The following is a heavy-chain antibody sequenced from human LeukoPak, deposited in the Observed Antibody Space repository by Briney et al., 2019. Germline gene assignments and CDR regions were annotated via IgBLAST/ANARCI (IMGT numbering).Heavy chain of an antibody. CDR1: GFTFSSAW. Sequence: PGGSLRLPCAASGFTFSSAWMNWVRQAPRQALEWVGRIKSKTDGGTTDYAALVKGRFTISRDDSKNTVYLQMKSLEIEDTAVYYCATRLYWGQGTLVTASS. V-gene: IGHV3-15*01. CDR3: ATRLY. J-gene: IGHJ4*02. CDR2: IKSKTDGGTT.